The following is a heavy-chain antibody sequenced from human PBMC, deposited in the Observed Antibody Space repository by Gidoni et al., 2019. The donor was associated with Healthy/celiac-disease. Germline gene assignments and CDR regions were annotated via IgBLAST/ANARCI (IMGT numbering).Heavy chain of an antibody. CDR3: TRTLAGDYQLTSYYFDY. CDR2: IRSKAYGGTT. V-gene: IGHV3-49*05. D-gene: IGHD4-17*01. J-gene: IGHJ4*02. CDR1: GFTFGDSA. Sequence: EVQLVESGGGLVKPGRSLRLSCTASGFTFGDSAMSWFRQAPGKGLEWVGCIRSKAYGGTTEYAASVKGRFTISRDDSKSIAYLQMNSLKTEDTAVYYCTRTLAGDYQLTSYYFDYWGQGTLVTVSS.